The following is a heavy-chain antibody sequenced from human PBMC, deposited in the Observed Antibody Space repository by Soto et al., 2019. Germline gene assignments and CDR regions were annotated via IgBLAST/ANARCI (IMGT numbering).Heavy chain of an antibody. CDR2: IIAINGIG. J-gene: IGHJ5*02. D-gene: IGHD6-13*01. CDR3: ARGVLTGYSSSWYLGNWFDP. V-gene: IGHV1-69*02. Sequence: ASVKVSCKASGGTFSSYTISWVRQAPGQGLEWMGRIIAINGIGNYSQKFQGRVTITRDTSASTAYMELSSLRSEDTAVYYCARGVLTGYSSSWYLGNWFDPWGQGTLVAVSS. CDR1: GGTFSSYT.